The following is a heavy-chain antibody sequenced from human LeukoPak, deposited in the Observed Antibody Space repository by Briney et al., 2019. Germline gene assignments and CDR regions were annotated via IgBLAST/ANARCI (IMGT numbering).Heavy chain of an antibody. CDR1: GYSFTSYW. V-gene: IGHV5-51*01. Sequence: GESLKISCKGSGYSFTSYWIGWVRQMPGKGLEWMGIIYPGDSDTRYSPSFQGQVTISADKSISTAYLQWSSLKASDTAMYYCARPPYYYDSSGWLVAFDIWGQGTMVTVSS. D-gene: IGHD3-22*01. CDR2: IYPGDSDT. J-gene: IGHJ3*02. CDR3: ARPPYYYDSSGWLVAFDI.